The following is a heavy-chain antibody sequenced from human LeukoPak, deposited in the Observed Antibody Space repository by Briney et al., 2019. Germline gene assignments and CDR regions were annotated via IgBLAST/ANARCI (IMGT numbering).Heavy chain of an antibody. V-gene: IGHV4-31*03. CDR2: IYYSGST. Sequence: SQTLSLTCTVSGGSISSGGYYWSWIRQHPGKGLEWIGYIYYSGSTYYNPSLKSRVTISVDTSKNQFSLKLSSVTAADTAVYYCATSIAVRPWEDYWGQGTLVTVSS. J-gene: IGHJ4*02. D-gene: IGHD6-6*01. CDR1: GGSISSGGYY. CDR3: ATSIAVRPWEDY.